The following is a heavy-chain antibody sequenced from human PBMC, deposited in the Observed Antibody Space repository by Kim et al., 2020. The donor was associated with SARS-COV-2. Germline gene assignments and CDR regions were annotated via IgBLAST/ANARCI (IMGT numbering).Heavy chain of an antibody. CDR2: ISYDGSNK. D-gene: IGHD2-2*01. J-gene: IGHJ4*02. V-gene: IGHV3-30*04. Sequence: GGSLRLSCAASGFTFSSYAMHWVRQAPGKGLEWVAVISYDGSNKYYADSVKGRFTISRGNSKNTLYLQMNSLRAEDTAVYYCARDWGQYCSSTSCYAFDYWGQGTLVTVSS. CDR1: GFTFSSYA. CDR3: ARDWGQYCSSTSCYAFDY.